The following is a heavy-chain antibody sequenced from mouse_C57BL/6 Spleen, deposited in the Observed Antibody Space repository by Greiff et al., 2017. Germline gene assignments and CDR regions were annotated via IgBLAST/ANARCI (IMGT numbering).Heavy chain of an antibody. CDR2: INPNNGGT. CDR3: ASGYYGNYYYFDY. D-gene: IGHD2-1*01. CDR1: GYTFTDYY. J-gene: IGHJ2*01. Sequence: EVQLQQSGPELVKPGASVKISCKASGYTFTDYYMNWVKQSHGKSLEWIGDINPNNGGTSYNQKFKGKATLTVDKSSSTAYMELRSLTSEDSAVYYCASGYYGNYYYFDYWGQGTTLTVSS. V-gene: IGHV1-26*01.